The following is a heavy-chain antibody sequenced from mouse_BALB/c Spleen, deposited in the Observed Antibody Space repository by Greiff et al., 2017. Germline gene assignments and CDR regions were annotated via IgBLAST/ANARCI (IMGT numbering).Heavy chain of an antibody. CDR1: GFTFTDYY. J-gene: IGHJ3*01. D-gene: IGHD4-1*01. V-gene: IGHV7-3*02. CDR2: IRNKANGYTT. CDR3: ARTGTWFAY. Sequence: DVMLVESGGGLVQPGGSLRLSCAPSGFTFTDYYMSWVRQPPGKALEWLGFIRNKANGYTTEYSASVKGRFTISRDNSQSILYLQMNTLRAEDSATYYCARTGTWFAYWGQGTLVTVSA.